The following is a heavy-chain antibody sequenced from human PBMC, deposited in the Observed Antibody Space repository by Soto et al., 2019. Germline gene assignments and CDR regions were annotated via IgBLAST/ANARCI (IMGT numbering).Heavy chain of an antibody. V-gene: IGHV2-5*02. D-gene: IGHD6-19*01. CDR3: AHCSYTRGQYDAFDV. CDR1: GFSLSTGGVL. J-gene: IGHJ3*01. Sequence: QITLKESGPAVVKPTQTLTLTCTFSGFSLSTGGVLVGWVRQPPGEALEWLALIFGDGDELYTSSLTHRLTIAKDSSANHVVLRLANVDLVDSGTYYCAHCSYTRGQYDAFDVWGQGTLVTVSS. CDR2: IFGDGDE.